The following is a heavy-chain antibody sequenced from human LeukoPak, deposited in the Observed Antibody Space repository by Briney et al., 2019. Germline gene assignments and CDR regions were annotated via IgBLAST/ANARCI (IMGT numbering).Heavy chain of an antibody. CDR2: ISGVGGTT. CDR1: AFTVSIYA. Sequence: GGSLTLSCSASAFTVSIYAMSSGRQAPREGLEWVLVISGVGGTTYYADSMNGGFTTSRDNSKHTLYLQMNSLRAEDTAVYYCARGVGIAWFDPWGQGTLVIVSS. D-gene: IGHD3-10*01. J-gene: IGHJ5*02. V-gene: IGHV3-23*01. CDR3: ARGVGIAWFDP.